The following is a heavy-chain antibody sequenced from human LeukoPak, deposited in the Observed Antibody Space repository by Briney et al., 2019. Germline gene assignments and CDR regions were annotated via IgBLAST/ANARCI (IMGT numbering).Heavy chain of an antibody. D-gene: IGHD5-18*01. CDR2: ISNSSSYI. Sequence: GGSLRLSCAASGFTFSSYSMNWVRQAPGKGLEWVSSISNSSSYIYYADSVKGRFTISRDNAKNSLYLQMNSLRAEDTAVYYCAVPDTAMVDYVFDYWGQGTLVTVSS. CDR1: GFTFSSYS. J-gene: IGHJ4*02. CDR3: AVPDTAMVDYVFDY. V-gene: IGHV3-21*01.